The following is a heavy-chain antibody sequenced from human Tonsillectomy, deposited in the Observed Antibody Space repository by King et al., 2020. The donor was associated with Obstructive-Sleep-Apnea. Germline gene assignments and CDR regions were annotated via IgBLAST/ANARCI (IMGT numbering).Heavy chain of an antibody. CDR2: IFPSGTT. CDR1: GGSIHSDRYS. V-gene: IGHV4-30-4*07. Sequence: VQLVESGPGLVKPSQTLSVTCAVSGGSIHSDRYSWSWIRQPPGKGLEYIGYIFPSGTTYYNPSLKSRVAISLVISKNPFSMNLSSVTAADTALYYCARASGVGYFDGLPGYWGQGTLVTVSS. J-gene: IGHJ4*02. D-gene: IGHD3-9*01. CDR3: ARASGVGYFDGLPGY.